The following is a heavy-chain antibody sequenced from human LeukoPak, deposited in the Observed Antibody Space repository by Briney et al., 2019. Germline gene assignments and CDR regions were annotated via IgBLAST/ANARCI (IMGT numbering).Heavy chain of an antibody. V-gene: IGHV3-74*01. Sequence: GGSLRLSCAASGFTFSSYWMHWVRRAPGKGLVWVSRVDSDGSSTSYADSVKGRFTSSRDNAKNTLYLQMNSLRAEDTAVYYCARDPGFWSGYYIAGSYYFDYWGQGTLVTVSS. CDR3: ARDPGFWSGYYIAGSYYFDY. CDR1: GFTFSSYW. D-gene: IGHD3-3*01. J-gene: IGHJ4*02. CDR2: VDSDGSST.